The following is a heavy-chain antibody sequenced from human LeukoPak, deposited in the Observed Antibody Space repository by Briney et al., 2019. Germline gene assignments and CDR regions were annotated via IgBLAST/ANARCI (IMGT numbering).Heavy chain of an antibody. CDR1: GFTFTNYA. CDR3: ARGPLWEGYFDY. CDR2: INAGNGHT. J-gene: IGHJ4*02. D-gene: IGHD3-10*01. Sequence: GASVKVSCKASGFTFTNYAMQWVRQAPGQRLEWMGWINAGNGHTRYSQRFQGRVTITRDTSATTVYMEVTSLRSEDTAVYYCARGPLWEGYFDYWGQGTLVTVSS. V-gene: IGHV1-3*01.